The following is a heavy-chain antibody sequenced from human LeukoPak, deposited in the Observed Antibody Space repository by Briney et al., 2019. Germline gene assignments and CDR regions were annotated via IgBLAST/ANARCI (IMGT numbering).Heavy chain of an antibody. V-gene: IGHV3-20*04. J-gene: IGHJ4*02. CDR3: ASLQLLWFAGDY. Sequence: PGGSLRLSCAASGFTFSSYGMSWVRQSPGKRLEWVSLISWDGGSTYYADSVKGRFTISRDNAKNSLYLQMNSLRAEDTAVYYCASLQLLWFAGDYWGQGTLVTVSS. D-gene: IGHD2-2*01. CDR2: ISWDGGST. CDR1: GFTFSSYG.